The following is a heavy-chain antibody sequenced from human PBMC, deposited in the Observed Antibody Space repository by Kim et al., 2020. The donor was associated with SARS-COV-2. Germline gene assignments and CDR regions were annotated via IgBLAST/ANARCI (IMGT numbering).Heavy chain of an antibody. CDR2: DRTSI. J-gene: IGHJ4*02. CDR3: ARGMGDY. V-gene: IGHV3-74*01. Sequence: DRTSITYADSVQGRLAISRDNAKNQMHWQMNSLRAEETAVYYCARGMGDYWGQGTLVTVSS. D-gene: IGHD2-8*01.